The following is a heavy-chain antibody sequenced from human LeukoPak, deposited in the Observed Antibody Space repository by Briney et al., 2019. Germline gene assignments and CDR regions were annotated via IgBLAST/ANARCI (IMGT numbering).Heavy chain of an antibody. V-gene: IGHV4-59*01. D-gene: IGHD3-10*01. Sequence: SETLSLTCTVSRGSISSYYWSWIRQPPGKGLEWIGYIYYRGSTNYNPSLKRRVTISVDTSKNQFSLKLSSVTAADTAVYYCARGGITMVRGVIRFDPWGQGTMVTVSS. CDR3: ARGGITMVRGVIRFDP. CDR1: RGSISSYY. CDR2: IYYRGST. J-gene: IGHJ5*02.